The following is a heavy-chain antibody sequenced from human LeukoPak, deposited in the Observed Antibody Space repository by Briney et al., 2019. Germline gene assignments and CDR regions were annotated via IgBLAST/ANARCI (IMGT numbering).Heavy chain of an antibody. CDR2: ISWNSGSI. V-gene: IGHV3-9*01. Sequence: GGSLRLSCAASGFTFDDYAMPWVRQAPGKGLEWVSGISWNSGSIGYADSVKGRFTISRDNAKNSLYLQMNSLRAEDTALYYCAKGIIAAAGRNYFDYWGQGTLVTVSS. CDR3: AKGIIAAAGRNYFDY. D-gene: IGHD6-13*01. CDR1: GFTFDDYA. J-gene: IGHJ4*02.